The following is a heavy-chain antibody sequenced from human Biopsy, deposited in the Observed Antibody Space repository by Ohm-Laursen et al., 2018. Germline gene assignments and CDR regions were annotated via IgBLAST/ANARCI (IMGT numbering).Heavy chain of an antibody. CDR1: GFKFDNYG. CDR2: IRYDGSKK. CDR3: AKDLGRAESYGMDV. J-gene: IGHJ6*02. Sequence: SLRLSCTASGFKFDNYGMNWVRQAPGKGLQWVTLIRYDGSKKYYADSVKGQFTISRDNSKSTLYLQMNNLRADDTAVYYCAKDLGRAESYGMDVWGQGTTVTVSS. V-gene: IGHV3-30*02. D-gene: IGHD5-24*01.